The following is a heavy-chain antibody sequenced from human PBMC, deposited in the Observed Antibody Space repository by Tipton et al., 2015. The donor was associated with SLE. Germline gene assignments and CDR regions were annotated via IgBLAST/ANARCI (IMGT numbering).Heavy chain of an antibody. CDR2: INPSGGST. CDR3: AKGKTSSTSCYTGGCDGMDV. J-gene: IGHJ6*02. D-gene: IGHD2-2*02. V-gene: IGHV1-46*01. Sequence: QLVQSGPEVKKPGASVKVSCKASGYTFTSYYMHWVRQAPGQGLEWMGIINPSGGSTSYAQKFQGRVTMTRDTSTSTVYMELSSLRAEDTAVYYCAKGKTSSTSCYTGGCDGMDVWGQGTTVTVSS. CDR1: GYTFTSYY.